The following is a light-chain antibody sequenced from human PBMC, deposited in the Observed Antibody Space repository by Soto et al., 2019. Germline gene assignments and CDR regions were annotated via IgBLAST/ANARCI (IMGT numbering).Light chain of an antibody. J-gene: IGKJ1*01. CDR3: QQYGTSIIT. Sequence: EIVLTQSPGTLSLSPGERATLSCRASQSVSSSYSAWYQQKPGQAPRLLIYGASTRATGIPDRFSGSGSGADFTLTISRLEPEDFAVYYCQQYGTSIITFGQGTQVEIK. CDR2: GAS. V-gene: IGKV3-20*01. CDR1: QSVSSSY.